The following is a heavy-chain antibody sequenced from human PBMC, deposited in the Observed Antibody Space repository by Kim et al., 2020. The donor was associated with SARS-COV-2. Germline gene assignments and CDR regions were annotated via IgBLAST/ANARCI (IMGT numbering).Heavy chain of an antibody. Sequence: GGSLRLSCAASGFTFSSYSMNWVRQAPGKGLEWVSSISSSSSYIYYADSVKGRFTISRDNAKNSLYLQMNSLRAEDTAVYYCARDLHSYDFWSGYYYYYYGMDVWGQGTTVTVSS. CDR3: ARDLHSYDFWSGYYYYYYGMDV. J-gene: IGHJ6*02. V-gene: IGHV3-21*01. CDR1: GFTFSSYS. CDR2: ISSSSSYI. D-gene: IGHD3-3*01.